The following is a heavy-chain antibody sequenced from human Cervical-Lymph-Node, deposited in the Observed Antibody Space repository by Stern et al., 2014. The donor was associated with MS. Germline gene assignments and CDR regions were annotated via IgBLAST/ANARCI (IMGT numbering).Heavy chain of an antibody. CDR2: IIPIFGTA. Sequence: VQLVESGAEVMKPGSSVKVSCKASGGTFSSYALSLVRQAPGQGLAWMGGIIPIFGTANYAQKFQGRVTITADDSTSTAYMELSSLRSEDTAVYYCARSYGAVAGTGSDYWGQGTLVTVSS. D-gene: IGHD6-19*01. V-gene: IGHV1-69*01. CDR1: GGTFSSYA. J-gene: IGHJ4*02. CDR3: ARSYGAVAGTGSDY.